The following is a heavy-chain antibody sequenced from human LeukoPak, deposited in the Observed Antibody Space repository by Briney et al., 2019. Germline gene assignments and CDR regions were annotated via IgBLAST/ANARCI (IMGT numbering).Heavy chain of an antibody. CDR1: GGSLSGYY. CDR3: ARQRRGDWRSAFVI. Sequence: SETLSLTCAVHGGSLSGYYWSWIRQPPGRGLEWIGEIGHSGSTNYNPSLKSRVTISVDTSRNELSLKRTSVTAADTAMYYCARQRRGDWRSAFVIWDQGTLVIVSS. CDR2: IGHSGST. D-gene: IGHD2-21*02. J-gene: IGHJ3*02. V-gene: IGHV4-34*01.